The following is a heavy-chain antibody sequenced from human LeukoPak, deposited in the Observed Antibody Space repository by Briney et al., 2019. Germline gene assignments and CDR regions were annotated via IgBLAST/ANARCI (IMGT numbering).Heavy chain of an antibody. CDR1: GYRFSDYY. V-gene: IGHV7-4-1*02. CDR2: INTNTGNP. D-gene: IGHD1-7*01. CDR3: ARTSFKLPDY. Sequence: ASVKVSCKASGYRFSDYYIHWVRQAPGQGLEWMGWINTNTGNPTYAQGFTGRFVFSLDTSVSTAYLQISSLKAEDTAVYYCARTSFKLPDYWGQGTLVTVSS. J-gene: IGHJ4*02.